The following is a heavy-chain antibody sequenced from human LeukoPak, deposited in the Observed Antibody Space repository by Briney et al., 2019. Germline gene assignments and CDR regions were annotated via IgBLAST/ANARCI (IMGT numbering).Heavy chain of an antibody. CDR3: ARGGSFSTSWFDP. CDR2: IYYSGST. Sequence: SETLSLTCTVSGGSISSYYWSWIRQPPGKGLEWIGYIYYSGSTNYNPSLKSQVTISVDTSKNQFSLKLSSVTAADTAVYYCARGGSFSTSWFDPWGQGTLVTVSS. D-gene: IGHD1-26*01. J-gene: IGHJ5*02. V-gene: IGHV4-59*01. CDR1: GGSISSYY.